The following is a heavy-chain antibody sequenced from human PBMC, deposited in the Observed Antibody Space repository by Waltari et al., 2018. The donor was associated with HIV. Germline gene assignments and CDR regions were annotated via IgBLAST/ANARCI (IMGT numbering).Heavy chain of an antibody. CDR2: ISAYNGNT. D-gene: IGHD6-19*01. J-gene: IGHJ4*02. Sequence: QVQLVQSGAEVKKPGASVKGSCKAFGYTFTSHGISWVGQAPGQGLAWRGGISAYNGNTHYAQKLQGRVTMTTDTSTSTAYMELRSLGSYDTAVYYCARGIPSSSGWAVGDYWGQGTLVTVSS. CDR3: ARGIPSSSGWAVGDY. CDR1: GYTFTSHG. V-gene: IGHV1-18*01.